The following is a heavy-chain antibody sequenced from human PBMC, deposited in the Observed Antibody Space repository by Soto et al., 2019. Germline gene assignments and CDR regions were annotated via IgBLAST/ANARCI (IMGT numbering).Heavy chain of an antibody. Sequence: PGGSLRLSCAASAFTFSTYAMSWVRQAPGKGLEWVAVIWYDGSKRYYGDSVKGRFIISRDNSKNTLYLQMNSLRAEDTAVYYCTTNCGSYESGYWGQGTLVTVSS. D-gene: IGHD3-16*01. J-gene: IGHJ4*02. CDR2: IWYDGSKR. CDR1: AFTFSTYA. CDR3: TTNCGSYESGY. V-gene: IGHV3-33*01.